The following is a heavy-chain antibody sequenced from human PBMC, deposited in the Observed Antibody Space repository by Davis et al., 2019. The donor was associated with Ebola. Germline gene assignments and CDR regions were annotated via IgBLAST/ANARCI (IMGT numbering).Heavy chain of an antibody. CDR1: GGSISSYY. J-gene: IGHJ3*02. Sequence: PSETLSLTCTVSGGSISSYYWSWIRQPAGKGLEWIGRIYTSGSTNYNPSLKSRVTMSVDTSKNQFSLKLSSVTAADTAVYYCARCPGSGYDWDDAFDIWGQGTMVTVSS. D-gene: IGHD5-12*01. V-gene: IGHV4-4*07. CDR3: ARCPGSGYDWDDAFDI. CDR2: IYTSGST.